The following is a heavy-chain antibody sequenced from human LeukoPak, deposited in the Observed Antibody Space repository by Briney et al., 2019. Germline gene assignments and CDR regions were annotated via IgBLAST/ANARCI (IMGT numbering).Heavy chain of an antibody. CDR3: ARVGAQFWVGNVFDF. CDR1: GYTFTGYY. J-gene: IGHJ3*01. V-gene: IGHV1-2*02. CDR2: ISPNSGGT. Sequence: ASVKVSCKASGYTFTGYYMHWVRQAPGQGLEWMGWISPNSGGTNYAQKFQGRVTMTRDTSISTAYMELSRLRSDDTAVYYCARVGAQFWVGNVFDFGGKGKMVTVS. D-gene: IGHD3-16*01.